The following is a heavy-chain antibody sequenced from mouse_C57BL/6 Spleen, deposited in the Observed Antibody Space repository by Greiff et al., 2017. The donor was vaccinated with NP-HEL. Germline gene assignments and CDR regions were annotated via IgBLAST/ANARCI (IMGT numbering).Heavy chain of an antibody. CDR3: ARRGDYCGFAY. CDR1: GYTFTSYG. J-gene: IGHJ3*01. Sequence: VKLQQSGAELARPGASVKLSCKASGYTFTSYGISWVKQRTGQGLEWIGEIYPRSGNTYYNEKFKGKATLTADKSSSTAYMELRSLTSEDSAVYFCARRGDYCGFAYWGQGTLVTVSA. CDR2: IYPRSGNT. D-gene: IGHD2-13*01. V-gene: IGHV1-81*01.